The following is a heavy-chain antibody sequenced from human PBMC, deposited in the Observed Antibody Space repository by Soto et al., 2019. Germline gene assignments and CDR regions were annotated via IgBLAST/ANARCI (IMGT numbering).Heavy chain of an antibody. J-gene: IGHJ4*02. V-gene: IGHV4-39*07. CDR1: GGSVSSNDYS. D-gene: IGHD3-22*01. CDR2: INHSGGT. CDR3: ARGQRMGIITAWFDY. Sequence: SETLSLTCTVSGGSVSSNDYSWGWIRQSPGKGLEWIGEINHSGGTNYNPSLKSRVTILVDTSKNQFSLKLSSVTAADTATYYCARGQRMGIITAWFDYGGLGPLVTV.